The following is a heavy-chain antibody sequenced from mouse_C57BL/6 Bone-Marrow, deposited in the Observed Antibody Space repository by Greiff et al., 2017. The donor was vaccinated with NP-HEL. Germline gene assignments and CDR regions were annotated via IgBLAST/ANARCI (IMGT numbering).Heavy chain of an antibody. CDR1: GFTFSSYA. J-gene: IGHJ4*01. D-gene: IGHD2-4*01. V-gene: IGHV5-4*01. Sequence: EVKLMESGGGLVKPGGSLKLSCAASGFTFSSYAMSWVRQTPEKRLEWVATISDGGSYTYYPDNVKGRFTISRDNAKNNLYLQMSHLKSEDTAMYYCARDDDDVDYAMDYWGQGTSVTVSS. CDR2: ISDGGSYT. CDR3: ARDDDDVDYAMDY.